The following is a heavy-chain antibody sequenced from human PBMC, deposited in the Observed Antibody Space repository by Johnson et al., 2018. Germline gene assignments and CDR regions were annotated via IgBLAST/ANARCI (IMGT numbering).Heavy chain of an antibody. CDR2: IRSKANSYAT. V-gene: IGHV3-73*02. D-gene: IGHD3-22*01. J-gene: IGHJ3*02. Sequence: VQLQESGGGLVQXGGSLKLXCAASGFIFRGSAMHWVRQASGKGLEWVGRIRSKANSYATAYAASVKGRFTISRDDSKNTAYLQMNSLKTEDTAVYYCTSHRYYYDDINYYPWAFDIWGQGTMVTVSS. CDR1: GFIFRGSA. CDR3: TSHRYYYDDINYYPWAFDI.